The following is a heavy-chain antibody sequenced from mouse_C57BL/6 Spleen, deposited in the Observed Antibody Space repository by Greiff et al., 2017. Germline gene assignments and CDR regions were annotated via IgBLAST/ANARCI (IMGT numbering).Heavy chain of an antibody. V-gene: IGHV1-5*01. J-gene: IGHJ3*01. CDR1: GYTFTSYW. CDR3: TREDLYGSTWFAY. Sequence: EVQLQQSGTVLARPGASVKMSCKTSGYTFTSYWMHWVKQRPGQGLEWIGAIYPGNSDTSYNQKFTGKAKLTAVTSASTAYMELSSLTNEDSAVYYCTREDLYGSTWFAYWGQGTLVTVSA. D-gene: IGHD1-1*01. CDR2: IYPGNSDT.